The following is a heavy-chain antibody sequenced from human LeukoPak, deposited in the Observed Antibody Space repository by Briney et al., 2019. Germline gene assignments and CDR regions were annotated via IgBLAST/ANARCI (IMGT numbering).Heavy chain of an antibody. J-gene: IGHJ4*02. CDR2: INAGNGNT. Sequence: ASVKVSCKASGYTFTSYAMHWVRQAPGQRLEWMGWINAGNGNTKYSQKFQGRVTITRDTSASTAYMELSSLRSEDTAVYYCARVLWGSYRPFDYWGQGPLVTVSS. CDR1: GYTFTSYA. D-gene: IGHD3-16*02. V-gene: IGHV1-3*01. CDR3: ARVLWGSYRPFDY.